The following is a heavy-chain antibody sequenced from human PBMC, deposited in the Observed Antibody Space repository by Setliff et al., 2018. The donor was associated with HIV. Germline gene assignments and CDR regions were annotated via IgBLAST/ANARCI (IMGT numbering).Heavy chain of an antibody. J-gene: IGHJ1*01. CDR3: ARGRGIAARYFED. CDR2: INRSGTT. CDR1: NGSLSGYY. D-gene: IGHD6-6*01. V-gene: IGHV4-34*01. Sequence: SETLSLTCAVYNGSLSGYYWSWIRQPPGKGLEWIGEINRSGTTNYNPSLNSPVTISVDTSKNQFSLKLSSVTAADTAVYYCARGRGIAARYFEDWGQGTLVTVS.